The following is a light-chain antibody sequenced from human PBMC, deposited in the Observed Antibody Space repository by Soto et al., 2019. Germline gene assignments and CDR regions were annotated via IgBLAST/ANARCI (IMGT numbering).Light chain of an antibody. CDR3: QQRSSGPWT. V-gene: IGKV3-11*01. J-gene: IGKJ1*01. CDR2: DAS. Sequence: EILLTQSPATLSLSPGERATLSCRASQTVRSSLAWYQQKAGQAPRLLIYDASTRATGIPGRFSGSGSGTDFTLTISNLEPEDFAVYYCQQRSSGPWTFGQGAKVEIK. CDR1: QTVRSS.